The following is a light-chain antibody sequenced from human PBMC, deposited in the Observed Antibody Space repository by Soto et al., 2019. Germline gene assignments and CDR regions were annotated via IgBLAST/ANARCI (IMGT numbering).Light chain of an antibody. CDR1: QGVSTW. CDR2: TAS. J-gene: IGKJ5*01. V-gene: IGKV1-12*01. CDR3: QQSYTLPPT. Sequence: DIQVTQSPSSVSASVGDRVTITWRASQGVSTWLAWYQQKPGKAPNLLIYTASSLQSGVPSRFSGSGSGTDSTLTINGLQPEDFATYYCQQSYTLPPTFGQGTRLEIK.